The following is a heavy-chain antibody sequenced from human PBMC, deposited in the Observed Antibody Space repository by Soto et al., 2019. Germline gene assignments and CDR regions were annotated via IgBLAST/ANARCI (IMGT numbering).Heavy chain of an antibody. CDR2: ISAYNGNT. J-gene: IGHJ3*02. V-gene: IGHV1-18*04. CDR1: GYTFTSYC. CDR3: ASRTRGYSYGYEDAFDI. D-gene: IGHD5-18*01. Sequence: ASVKVSCKASGYTFTSYCISWVRGAPGQGLECMGWISAYNGNTNYAQKLQGRVTMTTDTSTSTAYMELRSLRSDDTAVYYCASRTRGYSYGYEDAFDIWGQGTMVTVSS.